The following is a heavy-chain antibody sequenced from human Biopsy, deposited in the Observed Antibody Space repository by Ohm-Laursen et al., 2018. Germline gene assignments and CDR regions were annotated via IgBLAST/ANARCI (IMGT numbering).Heavy chain of an antibody. D-gene: IGHD1-14*01. CDR3: ARDRDRRGWFDP. Sequence: GTLSLTCPVYGESFNGYYWSWIRQTPGKGLEWIGEINHSGRTNYNPSLKSRVTISVDTSKNKFSLRVSSVTAADTAVYYCARDRDRRGWFDPWGQGTLVTVSS. CDR2: INHSGRT. CDR1: GESFNGYY. J-gene: IGHJ5*02. V-gene: IGHV4-34*01.